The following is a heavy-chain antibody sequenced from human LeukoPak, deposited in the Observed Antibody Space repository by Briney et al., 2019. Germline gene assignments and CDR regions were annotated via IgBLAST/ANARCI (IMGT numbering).Heavy chain of an antibody. J-gene: IGHJ4*02. D-gene: IGHD6-13*01. CDR3: ARDGDSSSWYGY. CDR2: IKQDGSEK. Sequence: GGSLRLSCAASGFTFRRYWVSWVRQAPGKGLEWVANIKQDGSEKNYVDSVRGRFTISRDNAKNSVYLQMNSLRAEDTAVYYCARDGDSSSWYGYWGQGTQVTVSS. V-gene: IGHV3-7*01. CDR1: GFTFRRYW.